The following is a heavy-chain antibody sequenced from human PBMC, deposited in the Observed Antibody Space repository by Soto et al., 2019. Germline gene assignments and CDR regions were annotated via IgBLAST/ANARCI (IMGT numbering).Heavy chain of an antibody. D-gene: IGHD3-22*01. V-gene: IGHV5-51*01. CDR1: GYSFSTYW. CDR2: IYPGDSET. CDR3: AGSSVNGIHYFYC. Sequence: PGESLKISCEASGYSFSTYWIAWVRQMPGKGLEWMGIIYPGDSETRYSPSFQGQVTISVDKSIGTAYLQWASLKASDTAIYYGAGSSVNGIHYFYCWGQETQVTVSS. J-gene: IGHJ4*02.